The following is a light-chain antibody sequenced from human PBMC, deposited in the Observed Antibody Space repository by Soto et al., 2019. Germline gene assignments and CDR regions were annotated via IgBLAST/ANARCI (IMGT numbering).Light chain of an antibody. V-gene: IGLV2-14*03. CDR1: SSDVGAYNF. CDR2: NVY. Sequence: QSALTRPASVAGSPGQSITISCTGTSSDVGAYNFVSWHQQHPGKAPKLMIYNVYDRPSGISYRFSGSKSGNTASLTISGLQGEDEADYYCSAYTVSRTYVFGTGHKVTVL. CDR3: SAYTVSRTYV. J-gene: IGLJ1*01.